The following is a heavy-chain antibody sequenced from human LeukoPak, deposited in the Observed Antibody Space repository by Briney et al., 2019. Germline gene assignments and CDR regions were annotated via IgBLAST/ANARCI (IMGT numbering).Heavy chain of an antibody. D-gene: IGHD3-10*01. CDR1: GGSFSGQY. CDR2: INHSGSI. J-gene: IGHJ4*02. V-gene: IGHV4-34*01. CDR3: AGGDYHGSESYANY. Sequence: PSDTLSLSCAVYGGSFSGQYWGWIRQPPGKGLEWIGEINHSGSISYNASLKSRVTISLDTSKNQFSLNLRSVTATDTAVYYCAGGDYHGSESYANYWGQGTLVTVSS.